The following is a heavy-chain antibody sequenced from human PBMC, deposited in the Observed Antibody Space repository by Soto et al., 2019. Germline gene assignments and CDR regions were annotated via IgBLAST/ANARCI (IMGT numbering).Heavy chain of an antibody. Sequence: SSVKVSCKASGYIFSSHCIYWVRQAPGQGLQWMGIINPGGGRTAYAQKFQGRVTLTRDMSTSTVYMELTSLTYDDTAVYYCAGDVSGPGATYVMDVWGQGTTVTVSS. J-gene: IGHJ6*02. D-gene: IGHD2-2*01. CDR2: INPGGGRT. CDR1: GYIFSSHC. V-gene: IGHV1-46*01. CDR3: AGDVSGPGATYVMDV.